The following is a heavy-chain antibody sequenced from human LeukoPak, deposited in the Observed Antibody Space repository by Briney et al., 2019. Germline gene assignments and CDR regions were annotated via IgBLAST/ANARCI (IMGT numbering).Heavy chain of an antibody. V-gene: IGHV1-69*13. D-gene: IGHD3-22*01. CDR1: GGTFSSYA. CDR3: ASNLNYYDSSGYPAGPYYYYGMDV. Sequence: GASVKVSCTASGGTFSSYAISWVRQAPGQGLEWMGGIIPIFGTADYAQKFQGRVTITADESTSTAYMELSSLRSEDTAVYYCASNLNYYDSSGYPAGPYYYYGMDVWGQGTTVTVSS. CDR2: IIPIFGTA. J-gene: IGHJ6*02.